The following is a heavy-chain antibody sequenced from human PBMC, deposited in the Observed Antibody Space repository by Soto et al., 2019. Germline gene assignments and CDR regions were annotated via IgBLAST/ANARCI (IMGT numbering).Heavy chain of an antibody. CDR2: MFASESS. J-gene: IGHJ4*02. Sequence: QVQLQESGPGLVKPSETLFLTCAVSGASISSPTWWSWYRQTPGKGLELIGEMFASESSNYNPSLNGRVTISLDTSKNHFSLKLTSLTAADTAIYYCARECLDYRSTYWGQGIPVTVPS. CDR1: GASISSPTW. V-gene: IGHV4-4*02. CDR3: ARECLDYRSTY. D-gene: IGHD5-12*01.